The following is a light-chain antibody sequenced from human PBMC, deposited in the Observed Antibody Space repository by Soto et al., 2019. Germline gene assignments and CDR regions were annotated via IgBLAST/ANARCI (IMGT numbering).Light chain of an antibody. J-gene: IGKJ1*01. V-gene: IGKV1-5*03. CDR2: QAS. CDR1: QTISTW. CDR3: QEYSSY. Sequence: DIQMTQSPSTLSASVGDRVTITCRARQTISTWLAWYQVKPGKAPKLLIYQASYLKSGVPSRFSGSGSGTEFTLTISSLQPDDSATYYCQEYSSYFGQGTRVEV.